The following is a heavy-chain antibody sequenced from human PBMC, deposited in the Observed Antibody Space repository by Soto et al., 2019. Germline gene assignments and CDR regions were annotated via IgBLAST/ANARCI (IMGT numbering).Heavy chain of an antibody. Sequence: GGSLRLSCAASGFTFSSYAMSWVRQAPGKGLEWVSAISGSSGITYYADSVKGRFTISRDNAKNTLYLQMNSLRAEDTAVYYCARRNGRQLEYFEHWGQGTLVTVSS. CDR3: ARRNGRQLEYFEH. V-gene: IGHV3-23*01. CDR1: GFTFSSYA. D-gene: IGHD6-13*01. CDR2: ISGSSGIT. J-gene: IGHJ1*01.